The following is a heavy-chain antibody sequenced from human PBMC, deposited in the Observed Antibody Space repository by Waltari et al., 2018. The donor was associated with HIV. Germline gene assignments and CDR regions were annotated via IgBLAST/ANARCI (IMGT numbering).Heavy chain of an antibody. CDR3: ARVGTCFDV. CDR1: GFNSDNHA. J-gene: IGHJ3*01. V-gene: IGHV3-48*01. Sequence: QLVESGGALVQPGESLRLSCEASGFNSDNHAMNWVSQAPGKGLEWIAYVSSSTNTIYYAGSVKGLFTISRDNAGNLLYLQMNSLRAEDTAVYYCARVGTCFDVWGQGTVVTVSS. D-gene: IGHD7-27*01. CDR2: VSSSTNTI.